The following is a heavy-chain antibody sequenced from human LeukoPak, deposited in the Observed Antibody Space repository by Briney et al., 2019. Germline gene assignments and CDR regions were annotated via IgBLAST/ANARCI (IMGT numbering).Heavy chain of an antibody. Sequence: GESLKISCKGSGYSFTSYWIGWVRQMPGKGLEWMGIIHPGDSDTRYSPSFQGQVTISADKSISTAYLQWSSLKASDTAMYYCARLRGYYDSSGYYHPRGFFDYWGQGTLVTVSS. CDR2: IHPGDSDT. D-gene: IGHD3-22*01. J-gene: IGHJ4*02. CDR3: ARLRGYYDSSGYYHPRGFFDY. V-gene: IGHV5-51*01. CDR1: GYSFTSYW.